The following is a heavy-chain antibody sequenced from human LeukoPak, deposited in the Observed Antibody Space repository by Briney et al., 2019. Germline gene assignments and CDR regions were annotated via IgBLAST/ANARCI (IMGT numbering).Heavy chain of an antibody. CDR3: ARSHVDTAITDY. CDR1: GYTFTDYY. J-gene: IGHJ4*02. D-gene: IGHD5-18*01. V-gene: IGHV1-2*02. Sequence: ALVKVSCKAYGYTFTDYYMLWVREPPEPGLEWMGRINPNSGGTNYAQKCQGRVTMTRDTSISTAYMELSRLRSDDTAVYYCARSHVDTAITDYWGQGTLVTVSS. CDR2: INPNSGGT.